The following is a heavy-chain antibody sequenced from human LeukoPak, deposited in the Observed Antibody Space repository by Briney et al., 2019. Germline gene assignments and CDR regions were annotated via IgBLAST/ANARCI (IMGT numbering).Heavy chain of an antibody. CDR3: ARDRLGAMLFFDS. J-gene: IGHJ4*02. V-gene: IGHV3-23*01. D-gene: IGHD3-16*01. Sequence: GGSLRLSCAASGFTFSSYGMSWVRQAPGKGLEWVSAITGTGHITYYADSVKGRFTISRDNSKNTLYLQMNSLRAEDTALYYCARDRLGAMLFFDSWGQGTLVTVSS. CDR1: GFTFSSYG. CDR2: ITGTGHIT.